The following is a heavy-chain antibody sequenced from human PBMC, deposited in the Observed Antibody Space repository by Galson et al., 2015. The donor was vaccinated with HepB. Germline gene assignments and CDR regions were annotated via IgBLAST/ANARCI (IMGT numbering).Heavy chain of an antibody. CDR2: IKPDGSEK. CDR3: ASFNSGGFDY. Sequence: SLRLSCAASGFTFMNYWMSWVRQAPGKGLEWVANIKPDGSEKYYVDSVKGRFTISRDNPKNSLYLQMDSLRAEDTAIYYCASFNSGGFDYWGQGTLVTVSS. J-gene: IGHJ4*02. CDR1: GFTFMNYW. D-gene: IGHD6-19*01. V-gene: IGHV3-7*03.